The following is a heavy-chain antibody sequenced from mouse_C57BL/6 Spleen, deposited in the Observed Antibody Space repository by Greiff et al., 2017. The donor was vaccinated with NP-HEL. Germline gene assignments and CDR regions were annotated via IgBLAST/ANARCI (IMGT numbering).Heavy chain of an antibody. V-gene: IGHV14-1*01. J-gene: IGHJ3*01. CDR1: GFNIKDYY. D-gene: IGHD2-1*01. CDR2: IDPEDGDT. Sequence: EVKLVESGAELVRPGASVKLSCTASGFNIKDYYMHWVKQRPEQGLEWIGRIDPEDGDTEYAPKFQGKATMTADTSSNTAYLQLSSLTSEDTAVYYCTSIYYGTATLFAYWGQGTLVTVSA. CDR3: TSIYYGTATLFAY.